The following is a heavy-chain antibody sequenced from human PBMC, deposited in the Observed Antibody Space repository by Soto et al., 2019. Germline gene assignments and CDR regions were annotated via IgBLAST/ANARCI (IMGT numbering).Heavy chain of an antibody. D-gene: IGHD6-13*01. Sequence: GGSLRLSCAASGFTFSSYGMHWVRQAPGKGLEWVAVISYDGSNKYCADSVKGRFTISRDNSKNTLYLQMNSLRAEDTAVYYCARGSSLDYWGQGTLVTVSS. CDR3: ARGSSLDY. CDR2: ISYDGSNK. V-gene: IGHV3-30*03. CDR1: GFTFSSYG. J-gene: IGHJ4*02.